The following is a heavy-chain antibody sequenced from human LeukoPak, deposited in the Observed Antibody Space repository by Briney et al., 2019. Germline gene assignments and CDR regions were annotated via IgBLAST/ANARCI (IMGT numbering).Heavy chain of an antibody. CDR2: ITTSADTP. D-gene: IGHD4-17*01. Sequence: GGSLRLSCAASGFTLSNFAMSWVRQAPGKGLEWVSLITTSADTPYYADSVKGRFTISRDNSKNTLFLQMNGLRAEDTAVYYCAREFVSVTTHFLFDSWGQGTLVTVSS. V-gene: IGHV3-23*01. J-gene: IGHJ4*02. CDR1: GFTLSNFA. CDR3: AREFVSVTTHFLFDS.